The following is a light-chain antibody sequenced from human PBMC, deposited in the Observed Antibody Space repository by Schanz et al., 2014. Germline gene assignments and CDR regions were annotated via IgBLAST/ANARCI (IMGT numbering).Light chain of an antibody. V-gene: IGKV3-20*01. J-gene: IGKJ2*01. CDR1: QSVSSTF. CDR2: GAS. CDR3: QQYHSYSLT. Sequence: EIVLTQSPATLSLSPGERATLSCRASQSVSSTFLAWYQQKPGQTPRLLIYGASTRATGIPDRFSGSGSGTDFTLTISRLEPEDFATYYCQQYHSYSLTFGQGTKLVIK.